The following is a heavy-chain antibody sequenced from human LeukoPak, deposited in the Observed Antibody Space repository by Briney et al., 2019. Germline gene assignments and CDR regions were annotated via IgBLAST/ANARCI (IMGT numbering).Heavy chain of an antibody. D-gene: IGHD2-15*01. CDR3: VNPYCSGGSCYEGAFDY. Sequence: GGSLRLSCVGSGFTFNNAWMNWVRQAPGKGLEWVGRIKDMAHGATIDYAAAVKGRFTISRDNSKNTLYLQMSSLRAEDTAVYYCVNPYCSGGSCYEGAFDYWGQGTLVTVSS. J-gene: IGHJ4*02. CDR2: IKDMAHGATI. V-gene: IGHV3-15*07. CDR1: GFTFNNAW.